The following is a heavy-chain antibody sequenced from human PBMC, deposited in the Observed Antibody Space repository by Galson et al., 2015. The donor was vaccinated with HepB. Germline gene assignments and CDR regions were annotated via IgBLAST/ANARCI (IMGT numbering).Heavy chain of an antibody. CDR1: GYTLTELS. CDR2: FDPEDGET. D-gene: IGHD3-10*01. V-gene: IGHV1-24*01. CDR3: ATVEVKGSGTPPPYFDY. Sequence: SVKVSCKVSGYTLTELSMHWVRQAPGKGLEWMGGFDPEDGETIYAQKFQGRVTMTEDTSTDTAYMELSSLRSEDTAVYYCATVEVKGSGTPPPYFDYWGQGTLVTVSS. J-gene: IGHJ4*02.